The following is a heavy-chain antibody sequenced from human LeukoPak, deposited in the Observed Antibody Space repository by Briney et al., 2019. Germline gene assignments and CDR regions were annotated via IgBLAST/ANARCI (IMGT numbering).Heavy chain of an antibody. V-gene: IGHV3-30*18. CDR3: TKESASGSRYSFDY. D-gene: IGHD1-26*01. J-gene: IGHJ4*02. CDR1: GFTFSSHG. Sequence: HSGTSLGLSCAPSGFTFSSHGVHWVRHARGKGREWVAVVSSNGGTTYYADSVKGRMTISRDNSKNTMYLQMNSLRREDTAMYYCTKESASGSRYSFDYWGQGTLVTVSS. CDR2: VSSNGGTT.